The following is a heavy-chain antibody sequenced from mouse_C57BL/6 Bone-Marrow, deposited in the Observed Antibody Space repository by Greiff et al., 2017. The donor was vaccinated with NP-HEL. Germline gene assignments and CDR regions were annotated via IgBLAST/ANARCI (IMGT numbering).Heavy chain of an antibody. Sequence: QVQLQQSGPELVKPGASVKISCKASGYAFSSSWMNWVKQRPGKGLEWIGRIYPGDGDTNYNGKFKGKATLTADKSSSTAYMQLSSLTSEDSAVYFCARREDSSGLFAYWGQGTLVTVSA. D-gene: IGHD3-2*02. V-gene: IGHV1-82*01. CDR2: IYPGDGDT. J-gene: IGHJ3*01. CDR3: ARREDSSGLFAY. CDR1: GYAFSSSW.